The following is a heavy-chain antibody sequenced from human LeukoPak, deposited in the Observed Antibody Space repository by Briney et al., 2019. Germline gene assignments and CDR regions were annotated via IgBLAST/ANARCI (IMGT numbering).Heavy chain of an antibody. D-gene: IGHD2-2*01. CDR1: GGSISSYY. J-gene: IGHJ6*02. CDR2: IYYSGST. Sequence: PSETLSLTCTVSGGSISSYYWSWIWQPPGKGLEWIGYIYYSGSTNYNPSLKSRVTISVDTSKNQFSLKLSSVTAADTAVYYCARQGYCSSTSCYGFGMDVWGQGTTVTVSS. CDR3: ARQGYCSSTSCYGFGMDV. V-gene: IGHV4-59*01.